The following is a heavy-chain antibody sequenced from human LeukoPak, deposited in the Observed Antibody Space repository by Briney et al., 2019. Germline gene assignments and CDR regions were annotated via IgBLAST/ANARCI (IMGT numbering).Heavy chain of an antibody. V-gene: IGHV3-20*04. D-gene: IGHD3-22*01. Sequence: GGSLRLSCAASGFTFDDYGMSWVRQAPGKGLEWVSGINWNGGSTGYADSVKGRFTISRDNAKNSLYLQMNSLRAEDTALYYCAKGGYYDSSGYLFDYWGQGTLVTVSS. CDR1: GFTFDDYG. J-gene: IGHJ4*02. CDR2: INWNGGST. CDR3: AKGGYYDSSGYLFDY.